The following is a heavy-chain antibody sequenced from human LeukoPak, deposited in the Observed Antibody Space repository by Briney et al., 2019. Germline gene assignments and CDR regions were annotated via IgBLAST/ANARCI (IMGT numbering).Heavy chain of an antibody. CDR1: GYSFTSYG. Sequence: EASVKVSCKASGYSFTSYGISWVRQAPGQGLEWMGWISAYNGNTNYAQKLQGRVTMTTDTSTSTAYMELRSLRSDDTAVYYCARDVYSSSAEVQYNWFDPWGQGTLVTVSS. D-gene: IGHD6-6*01. V-gene: IGHV1-18*01. CDR3: ARDVYSSSAEVQYNWFDP. J-gene: IGHJ5*02. CDR2: ISAYNGNT.